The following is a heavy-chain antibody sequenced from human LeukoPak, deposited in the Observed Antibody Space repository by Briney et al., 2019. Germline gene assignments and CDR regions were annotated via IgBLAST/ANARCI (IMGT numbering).Heavy chain of an antibody. CDR3: ARDQGYSSSWYGGYYGMDV. J-gene: IGHJ6*02. V-gene: IGHV1-18*01. Sequence: ASVKVSCKASGYTFTSYGISWVRQAPGQGLEWMGWISAYNGNTNYAQKLQGRVTMTTDTSTSTAYMELRSLRSDDTAVYYCARDQGYSSSWYGGYYGMDVWGQRTTVTVSS. CDR1: GYTFTSYG. D-gene: IGHD6-13*01. CDR2: ISAYNGNT.